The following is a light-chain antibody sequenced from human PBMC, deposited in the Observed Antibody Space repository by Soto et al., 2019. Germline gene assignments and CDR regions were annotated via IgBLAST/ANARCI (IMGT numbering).Light chain of an antibody. J-gene: IGKJ2*01. CDR1: QDISKY. Sequence: DIQMTQSPSSLSASVGDRVTITCQASQDISKYLNWYQLQPGKAPRLLIYDASNLDAGVPSRFSGSGSGTDFTLTISSLQPEDIATYFCQQFDTLPPAFGQGTKLEIK. CDR3: QQFDTLPPA. V-gene: IGKV1-33*01. CDR2: DAS.